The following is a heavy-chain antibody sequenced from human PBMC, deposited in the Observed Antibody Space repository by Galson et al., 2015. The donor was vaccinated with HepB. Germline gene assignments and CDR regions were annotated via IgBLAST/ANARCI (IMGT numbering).Heavy chain of an antibody. J-gene: IGHJ4*02. CDR3: ARPGQRVADGYTPPIYFEY. Sequence: SVKVSCKASGYTFTSYYMHWVRQAPGQELECMGIINPSGDSTRYSQKFQGRVTMTRDTSTSTVYMELSSLRSEDTAVYYCARPGQRVADGYTPPIYFEYWGQGTLVTVSS. CDR1: GYTFTSYY. V-gene: IGHV1-46*01. CDR2: INPSGDST. D-gene: IGHD5-24*01.